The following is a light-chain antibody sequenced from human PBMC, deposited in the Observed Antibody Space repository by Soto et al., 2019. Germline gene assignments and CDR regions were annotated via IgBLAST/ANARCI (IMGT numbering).Light chain of an antibody. Sequence: EIVLTQSPATLSLSPGERATLSCRASQSVSSYVAWYQSKPGQAPRLLMYDASNRVIGIPARFSGSGSGTDFTLTISSREPEDFAVYYCQQRSNWPLTFGGGTKVEI. J-gene: IGKJ4*01. CDR3: QQRSNWPLT. V-gene: IGKV3-11*01. CDR2: DAS. CDR1: QSVSSY.